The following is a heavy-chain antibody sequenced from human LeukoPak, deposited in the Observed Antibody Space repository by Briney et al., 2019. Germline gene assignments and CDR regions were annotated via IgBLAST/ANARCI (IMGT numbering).Heavy chain of an antibody. D-gene: IGHD5-24*01. V-gene: IGHV4-61*05. CDR2: IYYSGST. CDR1: GGSISSSSYY. Sequence: PSETLSLTCTVSGGSISSSSYYWGWIRQPPGKGLEWIGYIYYSGSTNYNPSLKSRVTISVDTSKNQFSLKLSSVTAADTAVYYCARAGEEMATIASYYGMDVWGQGTTVTVSS. CDR3: ARAGEEMATIASYYGMDV. J-gene: IGHJ6*02.